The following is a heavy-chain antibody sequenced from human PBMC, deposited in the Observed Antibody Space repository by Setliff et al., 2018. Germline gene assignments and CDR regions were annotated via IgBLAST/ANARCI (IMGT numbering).Heavy chain of an antibody. D-gene: IGHD1-1*01. J-gene: IGHJ4*02. V-gene: IGHV4-34*01. CDR3: ARDRGSNNSPEDFDY. CDR1: GGTFTYYY. CDR2: ITHTGTTGST. Sequence: SETLSLTCAASGGTFTYYYWTWIRQSPAKGLEWIGEITHTGTTGSTKYNPSLKSRVTMSIDTSKNQFFLKVRSVTAADTAVYYCARDRGSNNSPEDFDYWGLGTLVTVSS.